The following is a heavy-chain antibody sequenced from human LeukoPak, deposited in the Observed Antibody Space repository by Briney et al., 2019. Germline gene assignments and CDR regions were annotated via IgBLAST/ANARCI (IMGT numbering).Heavy chain of an antibody. D-gene: IGHD3-22*01. V-gene: IGHV1-8*01. J-gene: IGHJ4*02. Sequence: ASVKVSCKASGYTFTSYDINWVRQATGQGLEWMGWMNPNSGNTGYAQKFQGRVTMTRNTSISTAYMELSRLRFDDTAVYYCARMAGDSSGYNPIDYWGQGTLVTVSS. CDR3: ARMAGDSSGYNPIDY. CDR1: GYTFTSYD. CDR2: MNPNSGNT.